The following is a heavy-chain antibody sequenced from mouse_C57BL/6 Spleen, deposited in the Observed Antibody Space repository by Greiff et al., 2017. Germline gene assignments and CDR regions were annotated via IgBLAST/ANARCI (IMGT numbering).Heavy chain of an antibody. J-gene: IGHJ2*01. D-gene: IGHD2-3*01. CDR2: IDPSDSYT. CDR1: GYTFTSYW. CDR3: ARDDGNFDY. V-gene: IGHV1-69*01. Sequence: QVQLQQPGAELVMPGASVKLSCKASGYTFTSYWMHWVKQRPGQGLEWIGEIDPSDSYTNYNQKFKGKSTLTVDKSSSTAYMQLSSLTSEDSAVYYCARDDGNFDYWGQGTTLTVSS.